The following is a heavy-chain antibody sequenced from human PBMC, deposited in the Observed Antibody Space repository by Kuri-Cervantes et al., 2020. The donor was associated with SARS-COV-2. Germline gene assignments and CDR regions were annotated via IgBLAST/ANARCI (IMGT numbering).Heavy chain of an antibody. CDR2: ISGSGANT. J-gene: IGHJ4*02. CDR3: VKDSRVYYFDY. Sequence: GGSLRLSCAASGFTFSSFPMSWVRQSPGKGLEWVSGISGSGANTYYSDSVKGWLTISRDNSKNTLYLQMNRLRAEDTAVYYCVKDSRVYYFDYWGQGTLVTVSS. V-gene: IGHV3-23*01. CDR1: GFTFSSFP. D-gene: IGHD2/OR15-2a*01.